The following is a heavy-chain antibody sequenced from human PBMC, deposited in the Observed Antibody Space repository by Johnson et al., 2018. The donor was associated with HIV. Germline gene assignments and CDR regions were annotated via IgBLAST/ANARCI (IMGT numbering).Heavy chain of an antibody. Sequence: EVQLVESGGGVVQPGRSLRLSCAVSGFTFSDYYMSWVRQAPGKGLEWVSVIFGGGSIYYADSVKGRFTISRDSSTNTLYLQMNSRRADDTAVYYCASKYCGGGSCCAEDAFDIWGRGTMVTVSS. CDR1: GFTFSDYY. D-gene: IGHD2-15*01. V-gene: IGHV3-66*01. CDR3: ASKYCGGGSCCAEDAFDI. CDR2: IFGGGSI. J-gene: IGHJ3*02.